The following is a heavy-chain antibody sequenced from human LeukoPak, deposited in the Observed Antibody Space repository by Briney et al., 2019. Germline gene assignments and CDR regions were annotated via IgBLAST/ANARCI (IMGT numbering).Heavy chain of an antibody. CDR2: ISGSGGST. CDR3: AKDTGYYDSSGYYNAFDI. J-gene: IGHJ3*02. V-gene: IGHV3-23*01. CDR1: GFTFSSYA. Sequence: GGSLRLSCGASGFTFSSYAMSWVRQAPGKGLEWVSAISGSGGSTYCADSVKGRFTISRDNSKNTLYLQMNSLRAEDTAVYYCAKDTGYYDSSGYYNAFDIWGQGTMVTVSS. D-gene: IGHD3-22*01.